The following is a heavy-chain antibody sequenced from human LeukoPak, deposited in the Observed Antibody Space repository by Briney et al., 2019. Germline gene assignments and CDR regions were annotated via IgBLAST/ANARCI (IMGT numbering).Heavy chain of an antibody. CDR1: GGHIRSTPHY. V-gene: IGHV4-39*01. CDR2: IYYRGGT. Sequence: SETLSHTCTVSGGHIRSTPHYRGRIRHPPGKGLEWMVSIYYRGGTFYNPSLKSRVTISVVTSTNQYSLKVNSVTAADTAVYYCARTTSGGNIAIDYWGQGTLVTVSS. CDR3: ARTTSGGNIAIDY. J-gene: IGHJ4*02. D-gene: IGHD3-16*02.